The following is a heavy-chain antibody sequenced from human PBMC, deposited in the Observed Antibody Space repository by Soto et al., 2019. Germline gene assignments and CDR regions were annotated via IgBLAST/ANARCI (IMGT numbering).Heavy chain of an antibody. CDR3: ARAPRFLEWLSLYNWFDP. V-gene: IGHV1-18*04. CDR2: ISAYNGNT. J-gene: IGHJ5*02. D-gene: IGHD3-3*01. Sequence: QVQLVQSGAEVKKPGASVKVSCKASGYTFTSYGISWVRQAPGQGLEWMGWISAYNGNTNYAQKLQGGVTMTTDTSTSTAYMELRSLRSDDTAVYYCARAPRFLEWLSLYNWFDPWGQGTLVTVSS. CDR1: GYTFTSYG.